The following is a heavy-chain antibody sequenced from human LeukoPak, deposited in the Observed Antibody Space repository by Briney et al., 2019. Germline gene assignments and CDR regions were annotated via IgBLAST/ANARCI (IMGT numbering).Heavy chain of an antibody. CDR2: ISGSGGST. J-gene: IGHJ4*02. Sequence: GGSLRLSCAASGFTFSSYAMSWVRQAPGKGLEWVSAISGSGGSTYYADSVKGRFTISRDNSKNTLYLQMNSLRAEDTAVYYCAPTYYYDSSGYYYPDYWGQGTLVTVSS. CDR3: APTYYYDSSGYYYPDY. CDR1: GFTFSSYA. D-gene: IGHD3-22*01. V-gene: IGHV3-23*01.